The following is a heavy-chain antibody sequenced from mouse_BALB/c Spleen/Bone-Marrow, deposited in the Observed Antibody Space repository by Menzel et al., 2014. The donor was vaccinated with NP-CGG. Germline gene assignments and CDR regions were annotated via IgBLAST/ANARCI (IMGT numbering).Heavy chain of an antibody. Sequence: EVQGVESGGGLEQPGESLKLSCESNEYEFPSHDMSWVRKTPEKRLELVAAINSDGGSTFYPDTMERRFIISRDNTRKTLYLQMSSLRSEDTALYYCARQGDYGSSWFAYWGQGTLVTVSA. CDR3: ARQGDYGSSWFAY. V-gene: IGHV5-2*01. J-gene: IGHJ3*01. D-gene: IGHD1-1*01. CDR2: INSDGGST. CDR1: EYEFPSHD.